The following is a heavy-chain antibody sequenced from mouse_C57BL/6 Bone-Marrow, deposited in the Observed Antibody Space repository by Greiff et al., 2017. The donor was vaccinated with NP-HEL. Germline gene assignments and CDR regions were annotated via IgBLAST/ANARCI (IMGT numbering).Heavy chain of an antibody. D-gene: IGHD1-1*01. J-gene: IGHJ2*01. CDR3: TAYYYGSNY. CDR2: IDPENGDT. V-gene: IGHV14-4*01. CDR1: GFNIKDDY. Sequence: EVQLQESGAELVRPGASVKLSCTASGFNIKDDYMHWVKQRPEPGLEWIGWIDPENGDTEYASKFQGKATITADTSSNTAYLQLSSLTSEDTAVYYCTAYYYGSNYWGQGTTLTVSS.